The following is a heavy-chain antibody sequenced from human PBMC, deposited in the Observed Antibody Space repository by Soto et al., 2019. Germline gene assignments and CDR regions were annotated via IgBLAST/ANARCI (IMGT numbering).Heavy chain of an antibody. J-gene: IGHJ5*02. CDR2: ISAYNGNT. V-gene: IGHV1-18*01. CDR1: GYTFTSYG. D-gene: IGHD3-22*01. Sequence: ASVKVSCKASGYTFTSYGISWVRQAPGQGLEWMGWISAYNGNTNYAQNLQGRVTMTTDTSTSTAYMELRSLRSDDTAVYYCARDSSSIYYDSSGYYPSPGFDPWGQGTLVTVSS. CDR3: ARDSSSIYYDSSGYYPSPGFDP.